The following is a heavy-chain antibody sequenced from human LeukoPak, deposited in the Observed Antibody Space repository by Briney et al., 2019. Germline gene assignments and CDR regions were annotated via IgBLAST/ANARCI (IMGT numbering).Heavy chain of an antibody. CDR3: ANGTALTTATAFDI. CDR1: GFTFSSYA. Sequence: PGGSLRLSCAASGFTFSSYAMSWVRQAPGKGLEWVSGIRGTGDYTYYVDSVRGRFTISRDSSKNTLYLQMNSLRGEDTAMYYCANGTALTTATAFDIWGQGTMVTVSS. D-gene: IGHD4-11*01. CDR2: IRGTGDYT. J-gene: IGHJ3*02. V-gene: IGHV3-23*01.